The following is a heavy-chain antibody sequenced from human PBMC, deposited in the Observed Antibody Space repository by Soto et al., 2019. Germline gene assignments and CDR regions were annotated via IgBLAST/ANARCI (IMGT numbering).Heavy chain of an antibody. CDR2: INSDGSST. D-gene: IGHD2-15*01. CDR1: GFTFSSYW. Sequence: EVQLVESGGGLVQPGGSLRLSCAASGFTFSSYWMHWVRQAPGKGLVWVSRINSDGSSTSYADSVKGRFTISRDNAKNTLYLQMNSLRAEDTAVYYCARDGYCSGGSCYGLYYYYGMDVWGQGTTVTVSS. J-gene: IGHJ6*02. V-gene: IGHV3-74*01. CDR3: ARDGYCSGGSCYGLYYYYGMDV.